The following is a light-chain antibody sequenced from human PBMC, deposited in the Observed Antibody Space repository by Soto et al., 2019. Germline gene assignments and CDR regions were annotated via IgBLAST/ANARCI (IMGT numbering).Light chain of an antibody. J-gene: IGLJ2*01. CDR1: SSDVGGYNS. Sequence: QSALTQPASVSGSPGQSITISCTGTSSDVGGYNSVSWYQQHPGKVPTLMIYDVSNRPSGVSDRFSGSKSGNTAALTISGLQAEDEADYYCSSYTSSSLLVFGGGTKLTVL. V-gene: IGLV2-14*01. CDR3: SSYTSSSLLV. CDR2: DVS.